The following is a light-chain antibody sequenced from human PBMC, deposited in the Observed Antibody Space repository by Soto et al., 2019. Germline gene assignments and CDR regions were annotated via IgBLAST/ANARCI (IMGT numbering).Light chain of an antibody. CDR2: EVS. Sequence: QSALTQPPSASRSPGQSVTISCTGTSSDVGGYNYVSWYQQHPGKATKLMIYEVSKRPSGVPDRFSGSKSGNTASLTVSGLQAEDEADYYCSSYAGSNNLVFGGGTKVTVL. CDR1: SSDVGGYNY. CDR3: SSYAGSNNLV. V-gene: IGLV2-8*02. J-gene: IGLJ2*01.